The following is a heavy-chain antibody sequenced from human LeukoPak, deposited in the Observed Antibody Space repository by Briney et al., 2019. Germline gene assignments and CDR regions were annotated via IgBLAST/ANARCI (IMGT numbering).Heavy chain of an antibody. CDR3: ARVGEGAVANYYYYYYMDV. J-gene: IGHJ6*03. D-gene: IGHD6-19*01. Sequence: SETLSLTCTVSGGSISSYYWSWIRQPAGKRLEWIGRMYSSGSTNYNPSLKSRVTISVDTSKNQFSLKLSSVTAADTAVYYCARVGEGAVANYYYYYYMDVWGKGTTVTVSS. V-gene: IGHV4-4*07. CDR1: GGSISSYY. CDR2: MYSSGST.